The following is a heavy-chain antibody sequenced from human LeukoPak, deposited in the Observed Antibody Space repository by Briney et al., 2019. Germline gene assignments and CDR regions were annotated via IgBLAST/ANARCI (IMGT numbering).Heavy chain of an antibody. CDR2: IKQDGSET. D-gene: IGHD3-22*01. Sequence: GGSLRLSCAASGFASSTYWMSWVRQAPGKGLEWVASIKQDGSETYYVDSVKGRFTLSRDNAKNSLYLQMNSLRADDTAVYYCARDRDSRWDFDLWGRGTLVTVSS. CDR3: ARDRDSRWDFDL. J-gene: IGHJ2*01. CDR1: GFASSTYW. V-gene: IGHV3-7*01.